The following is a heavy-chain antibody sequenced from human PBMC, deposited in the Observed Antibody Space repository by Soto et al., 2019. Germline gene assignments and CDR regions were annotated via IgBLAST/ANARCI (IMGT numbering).Heavy chain of an antibody. D-gene: IGHD1-26*01. J-gene: IGHJ6*02. Sequence: EVQLVESGGDLVQPGGSLRLSCAASGFIFSDYTMTWVRQAPGRGLEFVSHIGSSGDAIFYAESVKGRFTVSRDNAKNSLYLQMNSLRDDDTAVYFCARDHGGRTWFVGVYYFFGMDVWGQGTAVTVSS. CDR2: IGSSGDAI. V-gene: IGHV3-48*02. CDR3: ARDHGGRTWFVGVYYFFGMDV. CDR1: GFIFSDYT.